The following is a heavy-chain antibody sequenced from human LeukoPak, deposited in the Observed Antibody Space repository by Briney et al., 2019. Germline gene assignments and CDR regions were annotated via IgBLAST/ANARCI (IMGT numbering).Heavy chain of an antibody. CDR3: ARDLSRITGTTNWFDP. CDR1: GYTFTSYY. D-gene: IGHD1-7*01. Sequence: ASVKVSCKASGYTFTSYYMHWVRQAPGQGLEWMGIINPSGGSTSYAQKFQGRVTMTRDTSTSTVYMELSSLRSEDTAVYYCARDLSRITGTTNWFDPWGQGTLVTVSS. V-gene: IGHV1-46*01. J-gene: IGHJ5*02. CDR2: INPSGGST.